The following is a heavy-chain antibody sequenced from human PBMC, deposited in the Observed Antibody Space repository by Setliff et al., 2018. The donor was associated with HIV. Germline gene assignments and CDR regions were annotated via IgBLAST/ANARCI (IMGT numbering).Heavy chain of an antibody. CDR3: AFSKETGNSDTWDLALHY. Sequence: ASVKVSCKASGYTFTGYYVHWMRQAPGQGLEWVGWINPDSGGTNYAQKFQGRVTMTRDTSISTASMELSRLRPEDTAVYFCAFSKETGNSDTWDLALHYWGQGTLVTVSS. D-gene: IGHD1-26*01. V-gene: IGHV1-2*02. CDR1: GYTFTGYY. CDR2: INPDSGGT. J-gene: IGHJ4*02.